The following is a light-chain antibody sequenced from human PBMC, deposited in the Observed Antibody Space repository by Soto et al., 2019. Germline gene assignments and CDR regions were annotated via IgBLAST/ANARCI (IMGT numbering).Light chain of an antibody. CDR1: QGISTD. V-gene: IGKV1-39*01. CDR3: QQSYSFPSIT. CDR2: AAT. J-gene: IGKJ5*01. Sequence: IQMTQSPSSLAASVGDTVTITCRASQGISTDLNWYHQKTRKAPKLLIFAATSLHSGVPARFSGSGSGTDFTLTISTLQPEDLATYYCQQSYSFPSITFGQGTRLEI.